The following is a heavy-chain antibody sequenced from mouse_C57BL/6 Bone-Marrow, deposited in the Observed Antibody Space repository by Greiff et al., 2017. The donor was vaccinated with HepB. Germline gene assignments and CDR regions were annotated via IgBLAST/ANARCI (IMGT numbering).Heavy chain of an antibody. D-gene: IGHD4-1*01. V-gene: IGHV6-6*01. CDR1: GFTFSDAW. CDR2: IRNKANNHAT. CDR3: TRDWDEGYFDY. Sequence: EVKLEESGGGLVQPGGSMKLSCAASGFTFSDAWMDWVRQSPEKGLEWVAEIRNKANNHATYYAESVKGRFTISRDDSKSSVYLQMNSLRAEDTGIYYCTRDWDEGYFDYWGQGTTLTVSS. J-gene: IGHJ2*01.